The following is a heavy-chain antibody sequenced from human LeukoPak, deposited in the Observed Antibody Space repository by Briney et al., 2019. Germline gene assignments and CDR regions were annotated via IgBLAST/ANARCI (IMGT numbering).Heavy chain of an antibody. CDR1: GFTYRRYS. CDR3: ASLSGGYCSGGSCYYFDY. Sequence: GGSLRLSCAASGFTYRRYSMNWVRQAPGKGLEWVSYISSSGSSIYYADSVKGRFTISRDNAKNSLYLQMNSLRAEDTAVYYCASLSGGYCSGGSCYYFDYWGQGTLVTVSS. D-gene: IGHD2-15*01. V-gene: IGHV3-48*04. CDR2: ISSSGSSI. J-gene: IGHJ4*02.